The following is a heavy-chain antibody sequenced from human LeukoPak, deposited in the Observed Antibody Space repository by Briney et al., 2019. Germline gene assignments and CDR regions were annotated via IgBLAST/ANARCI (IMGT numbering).Heavy chain of an antibody. V-gene: IGHV3-23*01. CDR2: LSGST. CDR1: GFTFSSYA. D-gene: IGHD2-2*01. Sequence: GGSLRLSCAASGFTFSSYAMSWVRQAPGKGLEWVSVLSGSTYYADSVKRRFTISRDNSQHTLYLQMNSLRAEDTAVYYCAKQWTPRYCSSTSCPIDYWGQGTLVTVSS. CDR3: AKQWTPRYCSSTSCPIDY. J-gene: IGHJ4*02.